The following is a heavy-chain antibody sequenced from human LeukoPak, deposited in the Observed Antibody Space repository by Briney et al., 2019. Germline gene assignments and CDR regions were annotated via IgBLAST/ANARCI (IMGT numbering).Heavy chain of an antibody. D-gene: IGHD4-17*01. Sequence: GGSLRLSCAASGFTFNNYAMNWVRQAPGKGLEWVSSISGGGETTYYADSAKGRFTISRDNSQNTLYLQMNSLRAGDTAVYYCARDYADYVGYFFFDYWGQGTRVTVSS. CDR1: GFTFNNYA. J-gene: IGHJ4*02. V-gene: IGHV3-23*01. CDR2: ISGGGETT. CDR3: ARDYADYVGYFFFDY.